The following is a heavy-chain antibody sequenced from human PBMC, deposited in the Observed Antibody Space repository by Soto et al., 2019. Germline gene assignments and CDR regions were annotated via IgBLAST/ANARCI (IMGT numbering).Heavy chain of an antibody. CDR1: GFTVSSNY. Sequence: GGSLRLSCAASGFTVSSNYMSWVRQAPGKGLEWVSVIYSGGSTYYPDPVKGRFTISRDNSKNTLYLQMNSLRAEDTAVYYCARHDSSGYYYSFDYWGQGTLVTVSS. CDR2: IYSGGST. CDR3: ARHDSSGYYYSFDY. D-gene: IGHD3-22*01. J-gene: IGHJ4*02. V-gene: IGHV3-66*04.